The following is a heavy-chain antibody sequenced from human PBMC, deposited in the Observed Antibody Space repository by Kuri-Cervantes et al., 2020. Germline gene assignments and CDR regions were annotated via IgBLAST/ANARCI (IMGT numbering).Heavy chain of an antibody. CDR2: ISGSGGST. D-gene: IGHD6-19*01. Sequence: GESLKISCAASGVTRSNYAMSWVRQAPGKGLEWVSAISGSGGSTYYADSVKGRFTISRDNSKNTLYLQMNSLRAEDTAVYYCAKDRVGSGWGDWGQGTLVTVSS. J-gene: IGHJ1*01. CDR1: GVTRSNYA. CDR3: AKDRVGSGWGD. V-gene: IGHV3-23*01.